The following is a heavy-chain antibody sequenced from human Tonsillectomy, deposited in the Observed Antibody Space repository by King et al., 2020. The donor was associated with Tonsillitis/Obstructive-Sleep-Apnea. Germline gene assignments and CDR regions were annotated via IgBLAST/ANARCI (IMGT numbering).Heavy chain of an antibody. CDR1: GLSVSNNY. CDR2: IYSGGST. Sequence: QLVQSGGGLIQPGGSLRLSCAASGLSVSNNYMSWVRQAPGKGLEWVSVIYSGGSTYYADSVKGRFTISRDNSKNTVYLQVNSLRAEDTAVYYCASGCCSGGSCPHYYYMDVWGKGTTVTVS. J-gene: IGHJ6*03. D-gene: IGHD2-15*01. CDR3: ASGCCSGGSCPHYYYMDV. V-gene: IGHV3-53*01.